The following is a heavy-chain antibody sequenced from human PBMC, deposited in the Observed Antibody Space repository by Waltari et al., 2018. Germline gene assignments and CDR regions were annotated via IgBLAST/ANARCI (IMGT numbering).Heavy chain of an antibody. V-gene: IGHV4-34*01. J-gene: IGHJ6*02. CDR2: INHSGST. Sequence: QVQLQQWGAGLLKPSETLSLTCAVYGGSFSGYYWSWIRQPPGKGLEWIGEINHSGSTNDNPSLRSRVTISVDTSKNQFSLKLSSVTAADTAVYYCARGPNTGYSSSWYGYYYYGMDVWGQGTTVTVSS. CDR3: ARGPNTGYSSSWYGYYYYGMDV. D-gene: IGHD6-13*01. CDR1: GGSFSGYY.